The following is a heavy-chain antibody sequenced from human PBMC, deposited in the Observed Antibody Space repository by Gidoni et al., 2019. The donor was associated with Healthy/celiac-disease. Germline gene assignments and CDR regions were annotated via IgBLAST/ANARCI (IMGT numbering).Heavy chain of an antibody. CDR3: AREWTTVVTHDAFDI. V-gene: IGHV1-69*01. J-gene: IGHJ3*02. D-gene: IGHD4-17*01. CDR2: IIPIFGTA. CDR1: GGTFSSYA. Sequence: QVQLVQSGAAVTKPGSSVKVSCKASGGTFSSYAISWVRQAPGQGLEWMGGIIPIFGTANYAQKFQGRVTITADESTSTAYMELSSLRSEDTAVYYCAREWTTVVTHDAFDIWGQGTMVTVSS.